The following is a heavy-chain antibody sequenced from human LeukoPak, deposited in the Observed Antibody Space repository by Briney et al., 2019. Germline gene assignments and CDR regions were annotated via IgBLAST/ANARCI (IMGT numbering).Heavy chain of an antibody. Sequence: ASVKVSCKASGYTFTSYAMHWVHQAPGQRLEWMGWINAGNGNTKYSQKFQGRVTITRDTSASTAYMELGSLRSEDTAVYYCARALFYYGSGSPHPWGQRTLVTVSS. V-gene: IGHV1-3*01. CDR2: INAGNGNT. CDR3: ARALFYYGSGSPHP. D-gene: IGHD3-10*01. J-gene: IGHJ4*02. CDR1: GYTFTSYA.